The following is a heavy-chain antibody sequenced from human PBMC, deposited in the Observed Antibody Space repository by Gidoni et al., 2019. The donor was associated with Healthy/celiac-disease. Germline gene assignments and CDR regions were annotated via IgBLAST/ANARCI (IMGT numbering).Heavy chain of an antibody. CDR3: ARQIAVAGTGFDY. J-gene: IGHJ4*02. CDR2: ISSSGSTI. V-gene: IGHV3-48*03. Sequence: EVQLVESGGGLVQPGGSLRLSCAASGFTFSSYEMNWVRQAPGKGLEWVSYISSSGSTIYYADSVKGRFTISRDNAKNSLYLQMNSLRAEDTAVYYCARQIAVAGTGFDYWGQGTLVTVSS. CDR1: GFTFSSYE. D-gene: IGHD6-19*01.